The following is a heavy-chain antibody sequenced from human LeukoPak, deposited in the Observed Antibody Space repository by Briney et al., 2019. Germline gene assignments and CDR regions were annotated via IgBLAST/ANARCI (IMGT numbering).Heavy chain of an antibody. CDR2: TYYSGST. D-gene: IGHD3-10*01. CDR1: DDSISFYY. V-gene: IGHV4-59*01. J-gene: IGHJ4*02. Sequence: SETLSLTCTVSDDSISFYYWSWIRQTPGKGLEWIGYTYYSGSTNYNPSLKSRVTISVDTSQNQFSLKLSFVTAADTAVYYCARGGIDSFDYWGQGTLVTVSS. CDR3: ARGGIDSFDY.